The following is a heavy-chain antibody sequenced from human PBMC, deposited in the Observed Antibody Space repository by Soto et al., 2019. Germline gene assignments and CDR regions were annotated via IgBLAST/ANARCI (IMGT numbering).Heavy chain of an antibody. CDR1: GYPFSSNW. CDR2: IYPGDSET. Sequence: PGESLKISCQTSGYPFSSNWIGWVRQVPGKGLEWVGIIYPGDSETRYGPSFQGQVTISADRSLNTAYLQWNSLQASDTAIYYCARLLDSWGEPQCFDSWGQGTMVTVSS. V-gene: IGHV5-51*01. CDR3: ARLLDSWGEPQCFDS. J-gene: IGHJ4*02. D-gene: IGHD3-16*01.